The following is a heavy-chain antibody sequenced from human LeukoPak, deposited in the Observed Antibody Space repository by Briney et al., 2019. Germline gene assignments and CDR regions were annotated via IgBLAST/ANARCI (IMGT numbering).Heavy chain of an antibody. Sequence: GGSLRLSCAASGFTSSSYEMNWVRQAPGKGLEWVSYISISVSPIYYADSVKGRFTISRDNAKNSLYLQMNSLRAEATAVYYCAELGITMIGGVWGKGTTVTISS. CDR2: ISISVSPI. CDR1: GFTSSSYE. J-gene: IGHJ6*04. V-gene: IGHV3-48*03. D-gene: IGHD3-10*02. CDR3: AELGITMIGGV.